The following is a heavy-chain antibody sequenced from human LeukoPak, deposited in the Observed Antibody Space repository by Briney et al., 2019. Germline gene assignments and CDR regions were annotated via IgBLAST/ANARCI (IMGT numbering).Heavy chain of an antibody. CDR2: ISYSGST. CDR1: GGFISTYY. J-gene: IGHJ6*02. CDR3: ARGPEEYGIAVAGPYYYGMDV. Sequence: SETLSLTCTVSGGFISTYYWSWIRQPPGKELEWIGFISYSGSTYHNPSLKSRVTMSVDTSKNQFSLNLRSVTAADTAVYYCARGPEEYGIAVAGPYYYGMDVWGQGTTVTISS. V-gene: IGHV4-59*01. D-gene: IGHD6-19*01.